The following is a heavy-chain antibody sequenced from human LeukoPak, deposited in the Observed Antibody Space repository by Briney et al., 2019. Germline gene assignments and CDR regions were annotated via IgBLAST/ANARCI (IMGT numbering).Heavy chain of an antibody. CDR2: IYHSGST. V-gene: IGHV4-38-2*02. CDR1: GYSISSGYY. Sequence: SETLSLTCTVSGYSISSGYYWGWIRQPPGKGLEWIGSIYHSGSTYYNPSLKSRVTISVDTSKNQFSLKLTSVTAADTAVYYCTRAASSGPLFTYHMDVWGKGTTVTVSS. D-gene: IGHD3-22*01. CDR3: TRAASSGPLFTYHMDV. J-gene: IGHJ6*03.